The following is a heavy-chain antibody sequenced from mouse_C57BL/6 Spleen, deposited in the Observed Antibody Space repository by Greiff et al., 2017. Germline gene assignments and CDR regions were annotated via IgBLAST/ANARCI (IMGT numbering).Heavy chain of an antibody. CDR3: ARHEDYGSSGGYFDY. Sequence: EVKLMESGGGLVKPGGSLKLSCAASGFTFSSYTMSWVRQTPEKRLEWVATISGGGGNTYYPDSVKGRFTISRDNAKNTLYLQMSSLRSEDTALYYCARHEDYGSSGGYFDYWGQGATLTVSS. CDR1: GFTFSSYT. CDR2: ISGGGGNT. J-gene: IGHJ2*01. D-gene: IGHD1-1*01. V-gene: IGHV5-9*01.